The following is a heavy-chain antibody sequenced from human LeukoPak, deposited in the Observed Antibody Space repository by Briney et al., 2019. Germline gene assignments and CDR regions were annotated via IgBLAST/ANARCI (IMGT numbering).Heavy chain of an antibody. CDR2: IYSGGST. Sequence: GGSLRLSCAASGFTVSSSYMSRVRQAPGKGLEWVSVIYSGGSTYYADSVKGRFTISRDNSKNTLYLQMNSLRAEDTAVYYCARERGHFFDYWGQGTLVTVSS. CDR1: GFTVSSSY. CDR3: ARERGHFFDY. J-gene: IGHJ4*02. V-gene: IGHV3-53*01.